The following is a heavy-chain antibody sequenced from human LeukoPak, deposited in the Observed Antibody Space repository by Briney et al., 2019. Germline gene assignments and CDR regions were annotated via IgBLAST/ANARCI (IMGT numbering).Heavy chain of an antibody. D-gene: IGHD6-19*01. CDR1: GFTFSSYA. Sequence: GGSLRLSCAASGFTFSSYAMSWVRQAPGKGLKWVSAISGSGGSTYYADSVKGRFTISRDNSKNTLYLQMNSLRAEDTAVYYCAKDRSSSGWYASFFDYWGQGTLVTISS. V-gene: IGHV3-23*01. J-gene: IGHJ4*02. CDR3: AKDRSSSGWYASFFDY. CDR2: ISGSGGST.